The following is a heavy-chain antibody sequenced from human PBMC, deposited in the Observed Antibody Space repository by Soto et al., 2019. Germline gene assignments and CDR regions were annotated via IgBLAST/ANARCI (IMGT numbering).Heavy chain of an antibody. CDR3: TRGDGQYFAMDV. V-gene: IGHV3-15*01. CDR2: IKSKTDGETT. Sequence: PGGSLRLSCAASGFTFNNAWMTWVRQAPGKGLEWVGRIKSKTDGETTDYAAPVKGRFTISRDDSKNTLYLQMSSLKTEDTAVYYCTRGDGQYFAMDVWGQGTKVTV. J-gene: IGHJ6*02. CDR1: GFTFNNAW.